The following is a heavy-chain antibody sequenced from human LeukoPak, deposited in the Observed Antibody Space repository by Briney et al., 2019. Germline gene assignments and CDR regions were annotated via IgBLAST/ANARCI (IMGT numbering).Heavy chain of an antibody. CDR1: GGTFSSHA. CDR3: ARAPFYFDSSGFSMDAFDI. D-gene: IGHD3-22*01. CDR2: TTPIFGSA. Sequence: SVKVSCKASGGTFSSHAVSWVRQAPGQGLEWMGGTTPIFGSAEYAQKFQGRVMITTDESTSTAYMELSSLRSEDTAVYYCARAPFYFDSSGFSMDAFDIWGQGTMVTVSS. J-gene: IGHJ3*02. V-gene: IGHV1-69*05.